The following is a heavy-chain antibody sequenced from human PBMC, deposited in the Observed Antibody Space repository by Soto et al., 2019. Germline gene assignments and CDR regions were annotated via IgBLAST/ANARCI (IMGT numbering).Heavy chain of an antibody. CDR2: IHDSGSA. J-gene: IGHJ6*02. V-gene: IGHV4-59*03. D-gene: IGHD3-10*01. CDR3: APETRGGRAGLRNPYYYFGLDV. CDR1: GDSISNYY. Sequence: KASETLSLPCAVSGDSISNYYWSWVRQPPGKGLEWIGYIHDSGSANYNPSFKSRVSISVDTSKNQFSLKLSSVPAADTAVYYCAPETRGGRAGLRNPYYYFGLDVLGQGTTVAVSS.